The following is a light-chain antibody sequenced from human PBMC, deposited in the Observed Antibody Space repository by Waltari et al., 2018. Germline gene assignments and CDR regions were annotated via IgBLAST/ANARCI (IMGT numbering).Light chain of an antibody. CDR2: HSS. CDR1: HDISTS. Sequence: EIHMTQSPSSVSASVGDRVSISCRARHDISTSLAWYQQKSGKAPSLLIYHSSTLQSGVPSRFSGRGTGTDFTLTINNLHPEDFATYFCQQGDTSPPTFGPGTKVELK. CDR3: QQGDTSPPT. V-gene: IGKV1-12*01. J-gene: IGKJ1*01.